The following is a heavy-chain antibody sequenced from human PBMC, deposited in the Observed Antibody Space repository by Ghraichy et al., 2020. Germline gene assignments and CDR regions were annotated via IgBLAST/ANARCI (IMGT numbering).Heavy chain of an antibody. V-gene: IGHV3-53*01. CDR1: GFTVSNNY. CDR2: IYRGGTP. CDR3: ARDDPLTTSGGLDI. J-gene: IGHJ3*02. D-gene: IGHD4-11*01. Sequence: GESLNISCAASGFTVSNNYMTWVRQAPGKGLEWVSVIYRGGTPYYAESVKGRFTVSRDNSNNTMYLEMNSLRAEDTAVYYCARDDPLTTSGGLDIWGQGTMVTVS.